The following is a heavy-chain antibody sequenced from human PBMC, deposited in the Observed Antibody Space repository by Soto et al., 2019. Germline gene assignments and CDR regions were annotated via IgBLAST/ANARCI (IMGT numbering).Heavy chain of an antibody. CDR3: AKDIRASGGRSPFDL. CDR1: GFAFGTYV. CDR2: ISGRVNST. D-gene: IGHD2-15*01. J-gene: IGHJ4*02. Sequence: EVQLLESGGGLVQPGGSLRLSCEASGFAFGTYVMSWVRQAPGKGLEWVSAISGRVNSTYYADSVKGRFPISRDNAKNTLYLQMTSLRAEDTAVYYCAKDIRASGGRSPFDLWGQGTLVTVSS. V-gene: IGHV3-23*01.